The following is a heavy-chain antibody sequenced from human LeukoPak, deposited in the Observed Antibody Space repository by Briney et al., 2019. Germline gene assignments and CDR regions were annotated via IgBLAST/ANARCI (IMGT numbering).Heavy chain of an antibody. J-gene: IGHJ6*02. Sequence: SETLSLTCTVSGGSISSSSYYWGWIRQPPGKGLEWIGSIYYSGSAYYNPSLKSRVTISVDTSKNQSSLQLNSVTPEDTAVYYCARVKGSGSYSIGYYYYYYGMDVWGQGTTVTVSS. CDR2: IYYSGSA. D-gene: IGHD3-10*01. V-gene: IGHV4-39*01. CDR1: GGSISSSSYY. CDR3: ARVKGSGSYSIGYYYYYYGMDV.